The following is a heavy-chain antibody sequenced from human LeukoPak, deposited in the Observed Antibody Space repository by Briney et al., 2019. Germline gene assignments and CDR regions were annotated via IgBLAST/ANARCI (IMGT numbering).Heavy chain of an antibody. CDR2: IYYSGIT. D-gene: IGHD5-18*01. Sequence: SETLSLTCTVSGGSISSSGYYWGWIRQSPGEGLEWVGNIYYSGITYYNPSLKSRVTISVDTSKNQFSLKLRSVTAADTAMYYCARDRETAMVTGAFDIWGQGTMVTVSS. V-gene: IGHV4-39*07. CDR1: GGSISSSGYY. J-gene: IGHJ3*02. CDR3: ARDRETAMVTGAFDI.